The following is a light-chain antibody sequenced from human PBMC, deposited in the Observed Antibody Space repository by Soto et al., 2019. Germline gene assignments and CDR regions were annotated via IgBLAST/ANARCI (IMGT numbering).Light chain of an antibody. CDR3: QQFRT. CDR2: DAS. Sequence: EIVVSMSPSTLSGSPWERATLSCMASQTVRSDSAWYQQKPGQAPRLLIYDASNRATGIPARFSGSGSGTDFTLTISRLEPEDFAVYYCQQFRTFGQGTKVDIK. J-gene: IGKJ1*01. V-gene: IGKV3-11*01. CDR1: QTVRSD.